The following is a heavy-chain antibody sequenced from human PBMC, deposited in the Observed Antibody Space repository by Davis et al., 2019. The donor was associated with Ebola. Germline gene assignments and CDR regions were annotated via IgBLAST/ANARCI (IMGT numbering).Heavy chain of an antibody. CDR2: ISSAGGST. CDR1: GFTFSNYA. CDR3: VGWGDPPQF. J-gene: IGHJ4*02. V-gene: IGHV3-23*01. D-gene: IGHD6-19*01. Sequence: GGSLRLSCAASGFTFSNYAMHWVRQAPGKGLEWVSTISSAGGSTYYADSVKGRFTISRDNSKNTLYLQMNSLRAEDTAVYYCVGWGDPPQFWGQGTLVTVSS.